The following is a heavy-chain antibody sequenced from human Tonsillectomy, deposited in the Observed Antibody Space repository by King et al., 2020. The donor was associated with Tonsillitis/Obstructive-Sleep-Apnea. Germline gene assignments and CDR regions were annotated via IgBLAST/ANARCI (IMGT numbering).Heavy chain of an antibody. CDR1: GYTFTSYG. CDR3: ARTYYDFWGGYLGYDY. V-gene: IGHV1-18*01. D-gene: IGHD3-3*01. CDR2: ISAYNGNT. J-gene: IGHJ4*02. Sequence: VQLVESGAEVKKPGASVKVSCKASGYTFTSYGISWVRQAPGQGLEWMGWISAYNGNTNYAQKLQGRVTMTTDTSTSTAYMELRSLRSDATAVYYCARTYYDFWGGYLGYDYWGQGTLVTVSS.